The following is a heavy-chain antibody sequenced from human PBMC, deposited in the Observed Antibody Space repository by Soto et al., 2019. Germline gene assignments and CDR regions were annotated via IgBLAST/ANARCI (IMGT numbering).Heavy chain of an antibody. CDR3: AKNSGWFNT. CDR1: GFPFSTTD. D-gene: IGHD3-10*01. J-gene: IGHJ5*02. CDR2: IGGGGETT. Sequence: EFQVMQSGGGLVQPGGSLRLACAASGFPFSTTDMSWVRQAPGKGLEWVSTIGGGGETTYYADSVKGRFTISRDNSKNIVYLQMDGLRVDDTAVYYCAKNSGWFNTWGQGDLVTVSS. V-gene: IGHV3-23*01.